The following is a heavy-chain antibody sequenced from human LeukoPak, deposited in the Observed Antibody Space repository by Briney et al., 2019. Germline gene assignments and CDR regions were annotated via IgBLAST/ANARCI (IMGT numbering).Heavy chain of an antibody. CDR1: GFTFSSYS. CDR2: ISSSSTI. Sequence: GGSLRLSCAASGFTFSSYSMNWVRQAPGKGLEWVSYISSSSTIYYADSVKGRFTISRDNAKNSLYLQMNSLRAEDTAVYYCARGGWAYYYDSSFDYWGQGTLVTVSS. V-gene: IGHV3-48*01. CDR3: ARGGWAYYYDSSFDY. J-gene: IGHJ4*02. D-gene: IGHD3-22*01.